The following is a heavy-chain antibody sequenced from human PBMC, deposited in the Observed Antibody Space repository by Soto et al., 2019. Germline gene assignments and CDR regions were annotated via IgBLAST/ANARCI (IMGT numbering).Heavy chain of an antibody. V-gene: IGHV1-69*13. D-gene: IGHD3-22*01. CDR3: ATSPYYYDSSGYPRDDY. CDR1: GGTFSSYA. J-gene: IGHJ4*02. Sequence: GASVKVSCKASGGTFSSYAISWVRQAPGQGLEWMGGIIPIFGTANYAQKFQGRVTITADESTSTAYMELSGLRSEDTAVYYCATSPYYYDSSGYPRDDYWGQGTLVTVSS. CDR2: IIPIFGTA.